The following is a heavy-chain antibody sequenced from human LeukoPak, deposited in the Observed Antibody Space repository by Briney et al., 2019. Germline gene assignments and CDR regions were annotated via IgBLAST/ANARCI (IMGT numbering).Heavy chain of an antibody. Sequence: GGSLRLYCAASGFTFDDYAMHWVRQAPGKGLEWVSGISWNSGSIGYADSVKGRFTISRDNAKNSLYLQMNSLRAEDTALYYCAKGDTVVTPSPPDYWGQGTLVTVSS. CDR3: AKGDTVVTPSPPDY. CDR2: ISWNSGSI. D-gene: IGHD4-23*01. CDR1: GFTFDDYA. V-gene: IGHV3-9*01. J-gene: IGHJ4*02.